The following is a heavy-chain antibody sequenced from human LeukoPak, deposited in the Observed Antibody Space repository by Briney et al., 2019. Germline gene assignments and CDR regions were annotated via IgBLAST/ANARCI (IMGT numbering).Heavy chain of an antibody. J-gene: IGHJ4*02. D-gene: IGHD3-3*01. CDR3: ARGLGSGSYPGY. Sequence: SETLSLTCTVSGGSISGYYWSWIRQPPGEGLEWIGYVSYSGSTNYNPSLKSRVTISVDTSKNQFSLKLSSVTAADTAVYYCARGLGSGSYPGYWGQGTLVTVSS. V-gene: IGHV4-59*12. CDR2: VSYSGST. CDR1: GGSISGYY.